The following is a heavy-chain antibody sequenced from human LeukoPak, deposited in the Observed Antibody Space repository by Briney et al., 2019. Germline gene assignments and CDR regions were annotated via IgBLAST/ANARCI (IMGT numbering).Heavy chain of an antibody. CDR2: MNPNTGNT. J-gene: IGHJ4*02. CDR3: ARATRTYFGDYLYYFDY. D-gene: IGHD4-17*01. CDR1: GYTLTSYD. Sequence: GASVKVSCKASGYTLTSYDINWVRQATGQGLEWMGWMNPNTGNTGYAQKFQGRVTMTRNTSITTAYMELSSLRSEDTAVYYCARATRTYFGDYLYYFDYWGQGTLVTVPS. V-gene: IGHV1-8*01.